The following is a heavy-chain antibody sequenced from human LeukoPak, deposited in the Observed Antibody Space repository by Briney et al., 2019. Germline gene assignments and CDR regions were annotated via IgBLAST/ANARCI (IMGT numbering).Heavy chain of an antibody. V-gene: IGHV4-59*01. CDR3: AREVLRSGWYGGAFDY. CDR2: IYDSGSI. J-gene: IGHJ4*02. Sequence: SETLSLTCTVSGGSISDYYWSWIRQPPGKGLEWIGYIYDSGSINYNPSLKSRVTISVDTSKNQFSLKLSSVTAADTAVYYCAREVLRSGWYGGAFDYWGQGTLVTVST. CDR1: GGSISDYY. D-gene: IGHD6-19*01.